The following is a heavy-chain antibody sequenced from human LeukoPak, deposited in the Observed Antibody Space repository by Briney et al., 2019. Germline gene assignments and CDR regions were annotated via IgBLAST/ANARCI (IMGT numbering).Heavy chain of an antibody. D-gene: IGHD5-12*01. CDR1: GSSLTELS. CDR2: FDVIDAKT. J-gene: IGHJ4*02. V-gene: IGHV1-24*01. CDR3: AAGRPYSLLDY. Sequence: ASVKVSCTVSGSSLTELSLYWVRQAPGKGLEWMGGFDVIDAKTFYAQKFQGRVTMTEDSSTATAYMELSSLGSDDTASYYCAAGRPYSLLDYWGQGTLLTVSS.